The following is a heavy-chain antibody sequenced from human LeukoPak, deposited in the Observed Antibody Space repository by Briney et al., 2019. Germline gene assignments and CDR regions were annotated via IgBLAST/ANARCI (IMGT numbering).Heavy chain of an antibody. CDR1: GDSISTSSYY. J-gene: IGHJ6*03. CDR2: IYYSGST. V-gene: IGHV4-39*01. Sequence: PSETLSLTCSVSGDSISTSSYYWGWIRQPPGKGLEWIGTIYYSGSTYYNPSLTSRVTISVDTSKNQFSLKLSPVTAADTAVYYCARHKDYYYSYMDVWGKGTTVTISS. CDR3: ARHKDYYYSYMDV.